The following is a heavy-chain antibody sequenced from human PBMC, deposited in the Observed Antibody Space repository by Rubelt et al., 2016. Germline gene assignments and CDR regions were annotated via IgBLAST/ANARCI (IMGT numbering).Heavy chain of an antibody. CDR1: GGSFSGYY. V-gene: IGHV4-34*01. J-gene: IGHJ5*02. Sequence: QVQLQQWGAGLLKPSETLSLTCAVYGGSFSGYYWSWIRQPPGKGLEWSGEITHSGSTNYNPSLKSRVTISVDTSKNQFSLKLSSWTAADTAVYYCARQDVILEWLSSVFDPWGQGTLVTVSS. CDR3: ARQDVILEWLSSVFDP. D-gene: IGHD3-3*01. CDR2: ITHSGST.